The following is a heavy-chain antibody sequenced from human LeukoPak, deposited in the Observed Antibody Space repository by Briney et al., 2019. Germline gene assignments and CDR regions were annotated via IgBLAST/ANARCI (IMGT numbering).Heavy chain of an antibody. D-gene: IGHD4-23*01. CDR1: GFTFSSYV. CDR2: IFGSGDNT. CDR3: VKAGLNADIILNS. J-gene: IGHJ4*02. V-gene: IGHV3-23*01. Sequence: GGSLRLSCAASGFTFSSYVMTGSRQAPGKGLEWVSAIFGSGDNTYYPDSVKDRFTISRDNSKNTLYLQMNGLRVEDTAVYYCVKAGLNADIILNSWGQGTLVTVSS.